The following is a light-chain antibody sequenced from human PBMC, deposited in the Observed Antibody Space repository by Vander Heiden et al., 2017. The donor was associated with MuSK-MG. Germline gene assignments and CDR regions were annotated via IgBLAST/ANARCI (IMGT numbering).Light chain of an antibody. Sequence: AMTQSPHSLAVSPGERATINCKSSQSVLYSSNNKSYLAWYQQGPGQPPKLLIYWASTRESEVPDRFSDSGSGTDFTLTISRLQTEDVAVYYCQQYEGEPWTCGQGTKVEIK. CDR1: QSVLYSSNNKSY. V-gene: IGKV4-1*01. CDR3: QQYEGEPWT. J-gene: IGKJ1*01. CDR2: WAS.